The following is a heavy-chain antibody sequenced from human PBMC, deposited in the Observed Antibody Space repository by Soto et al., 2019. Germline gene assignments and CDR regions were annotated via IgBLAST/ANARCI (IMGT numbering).Heavy chain of an antibody. D-gene: IGHD6-13*01. J-gene: IGHJ6*02. CDR1: VFTFSSYG. CDR3: ARPPAAWDYYGMDV. V-gene: IGHV3-33*01. CDR2: IWYDGSNK. Sequence: PGGSLRLSCAASVFTFSSYGMHWVRQAPGKGLEWVAVIWYDGSNKYYADSVKGRFTISRDNSKNTLYLQMNSLRAEDTAVYYCARPPAAWDYYGMDVWGQGTTVTVSS.